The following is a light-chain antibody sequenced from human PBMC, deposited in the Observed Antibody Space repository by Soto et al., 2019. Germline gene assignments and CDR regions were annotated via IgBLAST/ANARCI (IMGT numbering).Light chain of an antibody. J-gene: IGLJ3*02. V-gene: IGLV1-40*01. CDR2: DNN. CDR1: SSNIGGGYE. Sequence: QSVLTQAPSVSGDPGQRITISCAGSSSNIGGGYEVHWYQQLPGTAPKLLIYDNNHRPSGVPDRFSGSKSGTSASLAITGLQAEDEADYYCQSYDSSLSASVFGGGTKLTVL. CDR3: QSYDSSLSASV.